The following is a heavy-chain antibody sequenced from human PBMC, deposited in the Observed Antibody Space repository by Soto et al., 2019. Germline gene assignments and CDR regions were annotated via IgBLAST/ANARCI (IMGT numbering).Heavy chain of an antibody. D-gene: IGHD3-9*01. CDR3: ARQYYDILAGYDVCEI. Sequence: SETLSLTCAAYGGSFSGYYWSWIRQPPGKGPEWIGEINHSASTNYNPSPKRRVTISIDTSKNHFSLKPSSVTAADPALYYCARQYYDILAGYDVCEIWGQVTMVIVSS. CDR2: INHSAST. J-gene: IGHJ3*02. V-gene: IGHV4-34*01. CDR1: GGSFSGYY.